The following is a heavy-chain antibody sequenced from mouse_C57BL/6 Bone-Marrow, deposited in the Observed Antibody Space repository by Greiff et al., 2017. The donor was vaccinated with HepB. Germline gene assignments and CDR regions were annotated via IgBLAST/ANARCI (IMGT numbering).Heavy chain of an antibody. CDR3: ATLYDGYYGGAMDY. CDR2: IWSGGST. CDR1: GFSLTSYG. V-gene: IGHV2-4*01. Sequence: VQVVESGPGLVQPSQSLSITCTVSGFSLTSYGVHWVRQPPGKGLEWLGVIWSGGSTDYNAAFISRLSFSKDNSKSQVFFKMNSLQADDTAIYYCATLYDGYYGGAMDYWGQGTSVTVSS. J-gene: IGHJ4*01. D-gene: IGHD2-3*01.